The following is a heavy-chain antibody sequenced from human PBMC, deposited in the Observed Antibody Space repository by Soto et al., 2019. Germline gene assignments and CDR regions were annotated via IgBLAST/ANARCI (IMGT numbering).Heavy chain of an antibody. D-gene: IGHD2-2*01. Sequence: QVQLQESGPGLVKPSQTLSLTCTVSGGSISSGGYYWSGIRQHPGKGLEWIGYIYYSGSTYYNPSLKSRVTISVDTSKNQFSLKLSSVTAAETAVYYCARSGSYGLGYCSSTSCYGFDYWGQGTLVTVSS. J-gene: IGHJ4*02. CDR2: IYYSGST. CDR1: GGSISSGGYY. V-gene: IGHV4-31*03. CDR3: ARSGSYGLGYCSSTSCYGFDY.